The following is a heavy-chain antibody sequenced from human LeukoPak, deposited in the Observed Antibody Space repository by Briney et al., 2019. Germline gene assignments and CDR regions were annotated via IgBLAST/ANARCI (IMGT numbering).Heavy chain of an antibody. J-gene: IGHJ4*02. CDR3: ARALLPEDFDY. D-gene: IGHD2/OR15-2a*01. CDR2: IYYSGST. Sequence: SETLSLTCTVSGDSISSYYWSWIRQPPGKGLEWIGSIYYSGSTYYNPSLKSRVTISVDTSKNQFSLKLSSVTAADTAVYYCARALLPEDFDYWGQGTLVTVSS. CDR1: GDSISSYY. V-gene: IGHV4-59*01.